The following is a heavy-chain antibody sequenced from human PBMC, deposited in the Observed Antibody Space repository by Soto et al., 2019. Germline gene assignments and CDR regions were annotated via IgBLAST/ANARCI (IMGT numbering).Heavy chain of an antibody. D-gene: IGHD5-18*01. V-gene: IGHV3-21*01. J-gene: IGHJ4*02. CDR2: ISSSSSYI. CDR3: ARDQPGYSYGYGLGY. CDR1: GVTFCSYS. Sequence: GGSLRISCAASGVTFCSYSMDGVRQEPGKGLEWVSSISSSSSYIYYADSVKGRFTISRDNAKNSLYLQMNSLRAEDTAVYYCARDQPGYSYGYGLGYWGQGTLVTVSS.